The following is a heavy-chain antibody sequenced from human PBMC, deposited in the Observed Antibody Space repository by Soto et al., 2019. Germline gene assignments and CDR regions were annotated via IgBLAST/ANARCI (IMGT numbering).Heavy chain of an antibody. J-gene: IGHJ3*02. CDR3: ARGGGWNDYGDYGAAFGI. CDR1: GFTFSSYA. CDR2: ISYDGSNK. Sequence: PGGSLRLSCAASGFTFSSYAMHWVRQAPGKGLEWVAVISYDGSNKYYADSVEGRFTISRDNSKNTLYLQMDSLRAEDTAVYYCARGGGWNDYGDYGAAFGIWGQGTMVTVSS. D-gene: IGHD4-17*01. V-gene: IGHV3-30-3*01.